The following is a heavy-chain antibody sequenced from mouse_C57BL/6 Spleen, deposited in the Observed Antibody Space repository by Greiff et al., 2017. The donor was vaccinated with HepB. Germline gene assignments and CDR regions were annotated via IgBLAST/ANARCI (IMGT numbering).Heavy chain of an antibody. CDR3: ARNWRDVGYFDY. Sequence: QVQLKESGPGLVQPSQCLSITCTVSGFSLTSYGVHWVRQSPGKGLEWLGVIWSGGSTDYNAAFISRLSISKDNSKSQVFFKMNSLQADDNAIYYCARNWRDVGYFDYWGQGTTLTVSS. CDR2: IWSGGST. V-gene: IGHV2-2*01. CDR1: GFSLTSYG. J-gene: IGHJ2*01. D-gene: IGHD3-3*01.